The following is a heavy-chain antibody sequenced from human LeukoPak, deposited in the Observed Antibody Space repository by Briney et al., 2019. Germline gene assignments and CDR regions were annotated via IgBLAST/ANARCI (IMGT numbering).Heavy chain of an antibody. CDR3: AKGDRGYSYGPDY. D-gene: IGHD5-18*01. J-gene: IGHJ4*02. CDR2: ISCDGSKK. CDR1: GFTFSSYG. Sequence: PGRSLRLSCAASGFTFSSYGMHWVRQAPGKGLDWVAVISCDGSKKYYADSVNGRFTISRDNYKNTLYLQMNSLRVEDTDVYYCAKGDRGYSYGPDYWGQGTLVTVSS. V-gene: IGHV3-30*18.